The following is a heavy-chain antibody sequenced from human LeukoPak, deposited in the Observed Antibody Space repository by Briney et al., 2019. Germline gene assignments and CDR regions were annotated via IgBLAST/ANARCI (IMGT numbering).Heavy chain of an antibody. J-gene: IGHJ3*01. V-gene: IGHV4-34*01. CDR3: ARAGSSTSGPVN. Sequence: SETLSLTCAVYGGSFSGYYWSWIRQPPGKGLEWIGEINHSGSTNYNPSLKSRVTMSVDTSKNQFSLKLTSVTAADTGVYYCARAGSSTSGPVNWGQGTMVTVSS. CDR2: INHSGST. CDR1: GGSFSGYY. D-gene: IGHD2-2*01.